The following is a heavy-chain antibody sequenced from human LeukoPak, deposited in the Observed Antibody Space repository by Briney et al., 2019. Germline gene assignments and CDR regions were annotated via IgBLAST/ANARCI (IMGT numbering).Heavy chain of an antibody. V-gene: IGHV1-18*01. D-gene: IGHD2-15*01. CDR1: GYTFTNYA. J-gene: IGHJ4*02. CDR2: ISAYNDNT. Sequence: ASVKVSCKASGYTFTNYAISWVRQAPGQGLEWMGWISAYNDNTNYAQKFQGRVTTTTDTSTTTAYLELRRLRSDDTAVYYCARAPMAAATRVDYWGQGTLVTVSS. CDR3: ARAPMAAATRVDY.